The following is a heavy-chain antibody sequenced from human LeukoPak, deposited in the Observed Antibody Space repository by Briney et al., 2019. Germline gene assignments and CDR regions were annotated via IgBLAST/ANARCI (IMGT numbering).Heavy chain of an antibody. D-gene: IGHD6-19*01. CDR2: LSECGDTT. CDR3: AKSPLSVGGTYYFEY. CDR1: GFTFSKYA. Sequence: GGSLRLSCAASGFTFSKYAMSWVRQAPGKGLGWVSTLSECGDTTYDADSVKGRFTMSRDNPKNTLYLQMNSLSANDGAVYYCAKSPLSVGGTYYFEYWGQGTLVTVSS. V-gene: IGHV3-23*01. J-gene: IGHJ4*02.